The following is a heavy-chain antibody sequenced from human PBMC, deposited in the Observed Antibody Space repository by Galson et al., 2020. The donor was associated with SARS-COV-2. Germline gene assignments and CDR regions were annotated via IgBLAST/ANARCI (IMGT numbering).Heavy chain of an antibody. CDR3: ARVYDILTGYDY. V-gene: IGHV1-2*02. J-gene: IGHJ4*02. CDR2: IKPNSGGT. D-gene: IGHD3-9*01. CDR1: GYTFTGYY. Sequence: GESLKISCKASGYTFTGYYIHWVRQAPGQGLEWMGWIKPNSGGTDYARKFQGRVTMTRDTSISTAYMELSSLRPDDTAVYYCARVYDILTGYDYWGQGALVTVSS.